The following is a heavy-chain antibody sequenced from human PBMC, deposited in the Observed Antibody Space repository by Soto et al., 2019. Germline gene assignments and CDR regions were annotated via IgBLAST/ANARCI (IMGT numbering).Heavy chain of an antibody. CDR1: GFTFSDYY. D-gene: IGHD4-17*01. V-gene: IGHV3-11*01. Sequence: QVQLVESGGGLVKPGGSLRLSCAASGFTFSDYYMTWIRQAPGKGLEWVSYISSSGSTIYYADSVKGRFTISRDNAKNSLYLQMNILRADDAAVYYCARDGTPPRYGDDYFDYWGQGTLVTVSS. CDR2: ISSSGSTI. CDR3: ARDGTPPRYGDDYFDY. J-gene: IGHJ4*02.